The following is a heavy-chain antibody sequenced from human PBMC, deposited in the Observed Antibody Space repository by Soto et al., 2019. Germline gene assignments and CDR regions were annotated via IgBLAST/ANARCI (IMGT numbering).Heavy chain of an antibody. CDR2: LPEIGTIT. Sequence: GGSLRPSCAASGFTFSNYGMSWVRQAPGKGLEWVSALPEIGTITYYADSLKDRFTISRENSKNTLFLQINNLRAGDTAVYYCAKKSGVGATCYFDCWGQGTLVTVAS. CDR3: AKKSGVGATCYFDC. V-gene: IGHV3-23*01. J-gene: IGHJ4*02. CDR1: GFTFSNYG. D-gene: IGHD1-26*01.